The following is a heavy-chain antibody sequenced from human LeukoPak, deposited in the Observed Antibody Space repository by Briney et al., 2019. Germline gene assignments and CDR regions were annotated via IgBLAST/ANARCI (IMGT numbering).Heavy chain of an antibody. CDR2: ISGSGGST. D-gene: IGHD3-10*01. CDR1: GFTFSSYA. CDR3: AKSYHGSGTYGQGYFDY. J-gene: IGHJ4*02. Sequence: GGSLRLSCAASGFTFSSYAMSWVRQAPGKGLEWVSAISGSGGSTYYADSVKGRFTISRDNSKNTLYLQMNSLRAEDTAVYYCAKSYHGSGTYGQGYFDYWGQGTLVTVSS. V-gene: IGHV3-23*01.